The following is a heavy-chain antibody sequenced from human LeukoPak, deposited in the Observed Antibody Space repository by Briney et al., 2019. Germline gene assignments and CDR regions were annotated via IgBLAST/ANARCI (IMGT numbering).Heavy chain of an antibody. Sequence: GGSLRLSCAASGFTVSSNYMSWVRQAPGKGLEWVSVMYSGGSRYYADSVKGRFTISRDSSRNTVYLQMNSLRAEDTAVYFCARAIQQPTILWWWYAFDIWGQGTMVTVSS. CDR3: ARAIQQPTILWWWYAFDI. V-gene: IGHV3-53*01. D-gene: IGHD2-21*01. CDR1: GFTVSSNY. J-gene: IGHJ3*02. CDR2: MYSGGSR.